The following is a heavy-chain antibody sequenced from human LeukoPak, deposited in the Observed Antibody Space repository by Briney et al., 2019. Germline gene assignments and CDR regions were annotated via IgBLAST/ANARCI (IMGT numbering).Heavy chain of an antibody. J-gene: IGHJ3*02. CDR1: GFTFSTSA. CDR3: AAELYGVYTDCCTFHI. D-gene: IGHD4-17*01. V-gene: IGHV1-58*01. Sequence: SVKVSCKTSGFTFSTSAVQWVRQARGQRLEWIGWIIVGSGATNYAQSLQGRFTIARDMSTNTAYMELSSLGSEDSAVYYCAAELYGVYTDCCTFHIWGQGTMVTVSS. CDR2: IIVGSGAT.